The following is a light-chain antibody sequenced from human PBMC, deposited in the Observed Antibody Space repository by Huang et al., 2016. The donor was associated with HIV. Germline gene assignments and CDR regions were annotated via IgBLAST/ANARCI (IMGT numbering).Light chain of an antibody. CDR2: GAS. V-gene: IGKV1-39*01. CDR3: QQSYSNPLT. Sequence: DIQMIQSPSSLSASAGDRVIITCRASKTIITHLSWYQQKPGRSPILLISGASSLQSGVPSRFSGSGSGTDFTLIISGLQPEDFATYYCQQSYSNPLTFGGGTKVEIK. CDR1: KTIITH. J-gene: IGKJ4*01.